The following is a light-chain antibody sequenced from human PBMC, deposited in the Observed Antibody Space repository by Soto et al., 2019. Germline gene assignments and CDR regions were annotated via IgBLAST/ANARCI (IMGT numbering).Light chain of an antibody. CDR2: DAS. V-gene: IGKV3-11*01. Sequence: DIVLTQSPATLTLSPGERDTLSCRASQSVSSYLAWYQQKPGQAPRLLIYDASNRATGIPARFSGSGSGTDFTLTISSLEPEDFAVYYCQQRSNWLITFGQGTRLEIK. CDR1: QSVSSY. CDR3: QQRSNWLIT. J-gene: IGKJ5*01.